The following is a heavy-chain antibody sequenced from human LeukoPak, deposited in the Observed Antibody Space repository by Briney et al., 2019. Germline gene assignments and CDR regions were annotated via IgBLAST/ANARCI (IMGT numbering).Heavy chain of an antibody. CDR3: VKNGGVDY. CDR1: GFTFSSYS. V-gene: IGHV3-23*01. J-gene: IGHJ4*02. D-gene: IGHD3-10*01. Sequence: PGGSLRLSCAASGFTFSSYSMNWVRQAPGKGLEWVSTLSGRGGSTYYADSVKGRFTISRDNSKNTLYLQMNSLRAEDTAVYFCVKNGGVDYWGQGTLVTVSS. CDR2: LSGRGGST.